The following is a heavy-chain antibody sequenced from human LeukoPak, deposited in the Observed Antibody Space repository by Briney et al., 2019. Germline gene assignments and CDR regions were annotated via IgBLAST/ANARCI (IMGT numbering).Heavy chain of an antibody. CDR3: ARGYCSGGSCYHGMNV. CDR1: GGTFSSYA. J-gene: IGHJ6*02. D-gene: IGHD2-15*01. CDR2: IIPIFGTA. V-gene: IGHV1-69*13. Sequence: SVKVSCKASGGTFSSYAISWVRQAPGQGLEWMGGIIPIFGTANYAQKFQGRVTITADESTSTAYMELSSLRSEDTAVYYCARGYCSGGSCYHGMNVWGQGTTVTVSS.